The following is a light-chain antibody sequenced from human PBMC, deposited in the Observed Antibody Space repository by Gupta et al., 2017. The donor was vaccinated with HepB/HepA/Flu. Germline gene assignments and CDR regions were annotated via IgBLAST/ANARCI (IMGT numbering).Light chain of an antibody. V-gene: IGKV1-39*01. J-gene: IGKJ1*01. Sequence: DIQMTQSPSSLSASVGDRVTIACRASQSISNFLNWYQQKPGKAPNLLIYAASSLQSGVPSRFSGSGSGTDFTLTIRRLQPEDFATYYCQQSDGTPRTFGQGTRVEIK. CDR2: AAS. CDR3: QQSDGTPRT. CDR1: QSISNF.